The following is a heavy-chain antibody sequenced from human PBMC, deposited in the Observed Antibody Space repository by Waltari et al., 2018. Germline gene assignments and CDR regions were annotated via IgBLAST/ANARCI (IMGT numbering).Heavy chain of an antibody. CDR2: ISWNSGSI. CDR1: GFTFADYA. Sequence: EVQLVESGGGLVQPGRSLRLSCAASGFTFADYAMHWVRQAPGKGLEWVSGISWNSGSIGYADSVKGRFTISRDNAKNSLYLQMNSLRAEDTALYYCAKGGYYGSGSYVDYWGQGTLVTVSS. V-gene: IGHV3-9*01. CDR3: AKGGYYGSGSYVDY. D-gene: IGHD3-10*01. J-gene: IGHJ4*02.